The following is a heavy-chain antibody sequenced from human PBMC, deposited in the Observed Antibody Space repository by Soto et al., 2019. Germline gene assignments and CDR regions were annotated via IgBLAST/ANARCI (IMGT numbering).Heavy chain of an antibody. V-gene: IGHV4-31*03. J-gene: IGHJ5*02. Sequence: LSLTCTVSGGSISSGGYSWSWIRQHPGKGLEWIGYIDYSGSTYYNPSLKSRATISVDTSKNQFSLRLSSVTAADTAVYYCARAPGSGPNNWFDPWGQGTLVTVSS. CDR3: ARAPGSGPNNWFDP. CDR1: GGSISSGGYS. CDR2: IDYSGST. D-gene: IGHD2-15*01.